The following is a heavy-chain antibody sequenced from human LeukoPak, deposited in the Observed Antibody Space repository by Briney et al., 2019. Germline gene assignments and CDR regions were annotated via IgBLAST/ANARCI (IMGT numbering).Heavy chain of an antibody. V-gene: IGHV3-66*01. Sequence: PGGSLRLSCTVSGFTVSINSMSWVRQAPGKGLEWVSFIYSGGNTHYSDSVKGRFTISRDNSKNTLYLQMNSLRAEDTAVYYCARGGTYYYDSSGYYMFDYWGQGTLVTVSS. CDR3: ARGGTYYYDSSGYYMFDY. CDR2: IYSGGNT. CDR1: GFTVSINS. D-gene: IGHD3-22*01. J-gene: IGHJ4*02.